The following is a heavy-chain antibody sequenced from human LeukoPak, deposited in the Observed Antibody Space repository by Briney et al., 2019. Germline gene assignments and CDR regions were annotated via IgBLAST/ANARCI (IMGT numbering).Heavy chain of an antibody. CDR3: ARARDDSIGSRWFDP. CDR2: IKPSGGRT. CDR1: VYTFTSYH. Sequence: ASVKVSCKASVYTFTSYHMHWVRQAAGQGLEWMGTIKPSGGRTTYPQKFQGRVTMTWDTSTSTVYMELSSLRSEDTAVYYCARARDDSIGSRWFDPWGQGTLVTVSS. D-gene: IGHD3-22*01. V-gene: IGHV1-46*01. J-gene: IGHJ5*02.